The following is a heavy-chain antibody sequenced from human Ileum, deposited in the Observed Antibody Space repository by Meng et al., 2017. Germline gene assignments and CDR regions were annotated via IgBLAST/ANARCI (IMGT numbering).Heavy chain of an antibody. D-gene: IGHD2-21*02. CDR3: ARDLIVVVTASRPRDAFDI. V-gene: IGHV3-33*01. Sequence: GGSLRLSCAASGFTFSSYGMHWVRQAPGKGLEWVAVIWYDGSNKYYADSVKGRFTISRDNSKNTLYLQMNSQRAEDTAVYSCARDLIVVVTASRPRDAFDIWGQGTMVTVSS. J-gene: IGHJ3*02. CDR1: GFTFSSYG. CDR2: IWYDGSNK.